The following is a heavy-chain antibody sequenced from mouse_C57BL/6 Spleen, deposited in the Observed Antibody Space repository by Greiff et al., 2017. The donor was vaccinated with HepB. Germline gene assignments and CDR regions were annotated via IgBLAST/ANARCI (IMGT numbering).Heavy chain of an antibody. CDR3: VRLRGYYAMDY. D-gene: IGHD3-2*02. Sequence: VQLQQSGAELVRPGASVKLSCTASGFNIKDDYMHWVKQRPEQGLEWIGWIDPENGDTEYASKFQGKATITADTSSNTAYLQLSSLTSEDTAVYYCVRLRGYYAMDYWGQGTSVTVSS. J-gene: IGHJ4*01. CDR1: GFNIKDDY. CDR2: IDPENGDT. V-gene: IGHV14-4*01.